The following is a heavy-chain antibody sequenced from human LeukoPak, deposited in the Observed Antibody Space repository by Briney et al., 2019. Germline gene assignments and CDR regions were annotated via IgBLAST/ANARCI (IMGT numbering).Heavy chain of an antibody. CDR3: AVPAAPYYYYYMDV. CDR2: ISSDGTNK. J-gene: IGHJ6*03. D-gene: IGHD2-2*01. V-gene: IGHV3-30*03. Sequence: PGGSLRLSCAASGFIFGSHGMHWVRQAPGKGLEWVAVISSDGTNKYYADSVKGRFTISRDNSKNTLSLQMNSLRAEDTAVYYCAVPAAPYYYYYMDVWGKGTTVTVSS. CDR1: GFIFGSHG.